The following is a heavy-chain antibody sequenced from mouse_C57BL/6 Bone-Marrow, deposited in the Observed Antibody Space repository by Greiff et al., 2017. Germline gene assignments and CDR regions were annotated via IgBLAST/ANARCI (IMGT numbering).Heavy chain of an antibody. CDR2: INPSSGYT. D-gene: IGHD1-1*01. CDR3: ARWRGQTAVVAGAMDY. CDR1: GYTFTSYW. J-gene: IGHJ4*01. Sequence: QVQLQQSGAELAKPGASVKLSCKASGYTFTSYWMHWVKQRPGQGLEWIGYINPSSGYTKYNQKFKDKATLTADKSSSTAYVQLSSLTYEDSAIYYCARWRGQTAVVAGAMDYWGQGTSVTVSS. V-gene: IGHV1-7*01.